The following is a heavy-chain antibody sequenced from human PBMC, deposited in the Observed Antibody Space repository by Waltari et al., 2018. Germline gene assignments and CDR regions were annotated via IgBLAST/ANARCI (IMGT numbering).Heavy chain of an antibody. CDR1: GYTFTSYD. J-gene: IGHJ6*03. V-gene: IGHV3-30*02. CDR2: IWYDGSNK. D-gene: IGHD2-15*01. Sequence: QVQLVQSGAEVKKPGASVTVSCKASGYTFTSYDINWVRQAPGQGLEWVAVIWYDGSNKYYADSVKGRFTISRDNSKNTLYLQMNSLRAEDTAMYYCAKDRPPRGGLGSFGYMDVWGKGTTVTVSS. CDR3: AKDRPPRGGLGSFGYMDV.